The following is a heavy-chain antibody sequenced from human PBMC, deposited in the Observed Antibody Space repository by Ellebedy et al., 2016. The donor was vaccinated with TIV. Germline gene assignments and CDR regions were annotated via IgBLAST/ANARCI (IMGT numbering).Heavy chain of an antibody. D-gene: IGHD2-15*01. J-gene: IGHJ3*02. Sequence: PGGSLRLSCAASGFTFSSYGMHWVRQAPGKGLEWVAVIWYDGSNKYYADSVKGRFTISRDNSKNTLYLQMNSLRAEDTAVYYCARGSGGSGAFDIWGQGTMVTVSS. V-gene: IGHV3-33*01. CDR1: GFTFSSYG. CDR2: IWYDGSNK. CDR3: ARGSGGSGAFDI.